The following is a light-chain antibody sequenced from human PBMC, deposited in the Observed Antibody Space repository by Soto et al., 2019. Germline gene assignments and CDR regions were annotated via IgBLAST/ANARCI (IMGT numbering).Light chain of an antibody. CDR1: QSVSSN. CDR3: QQYHNWRT. V-gene: IGKV3-15*01. Sequence: EIVMTQSPATLSVSPGERASLSCRASQSVSSNLAWYQQKPGQAPRLLIFGASTRATGIPARSSGSGSGTVFALTISSLQSEDFAVYYCQQYHNWRTFGQGTKVDIK. CDR2: GAS. J-gene: IGKJ1*01.